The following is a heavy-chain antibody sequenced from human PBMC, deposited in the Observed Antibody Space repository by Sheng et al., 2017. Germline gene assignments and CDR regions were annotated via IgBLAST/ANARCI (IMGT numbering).Heavy chain of an antibody. D-gene: IGHD1-26*01. CDR2: ISYDGSNK. CDR1: GFTFSSYA. CDR3: AREWGSWEKWELLPLPGAFDI. V-gene: IGHV3-30*04. J-gene: IGHJ3*02. Sequence: QVQLVESGGGVVQPGRSLRLSCAASGFTFSSYAMHWVRQAPGKGLEWVAVISYDGSNKYYADSVKGRFTISRDNSKNTLYLQMNSLRAEDTAVYYCAREWGSWEKWELLPLPGAFDIWGQGTMVTVSS.